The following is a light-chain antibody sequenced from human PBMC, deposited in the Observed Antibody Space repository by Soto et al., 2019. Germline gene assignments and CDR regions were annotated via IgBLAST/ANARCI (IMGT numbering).Light chain of an antibody. CDR1: ESVSTN. V-gene: IGKV3-20*01. CDR3: QQYGRLPYT. Sequence: EIVLTQSPVTLSLSPGERATLSCGASESVSTNLAWYQQKPGQAPRLLVYDASTRATGIAERFSGSGSGTEFTLTISSLEPEDFAVYYCQQYGRLPYTFGQGTKLEIK. J-gene: IGKJ2*01. CDR2: DAS.